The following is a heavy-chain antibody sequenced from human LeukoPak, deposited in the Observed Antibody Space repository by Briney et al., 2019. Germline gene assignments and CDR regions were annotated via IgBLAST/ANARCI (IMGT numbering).Heavy chain of an antibody. Sequence: KPSETLSLTCAVYGGSFSSYYWGWIRQPPGKGLEWIGSIYYSGSTYYNPSLKSRVTISVDTSKNQFSLKLSSVTAADTAVYYCARDKAAYYDSSGYLTPFDYWGQGTLVTVSS. CDR3: ARDKAAYYDSSGYLTPFDY. CDR2: IYYSGST. D-gene: IGHD3-22*01. CDR1: GGSFSSYY. V-gene: IGHV4-39*07. J-gene: IGHJ4*02.